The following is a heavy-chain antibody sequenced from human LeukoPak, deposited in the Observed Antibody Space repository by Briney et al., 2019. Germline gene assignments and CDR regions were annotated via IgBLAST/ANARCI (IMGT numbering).Heavy chain of an antibody. CDR1: GCTFIGYY. D-gene: IGHD3-9*01. V-gene: IGHV1-2*02. CDR2: INTNSGGT. Sequence: ASVKVSCKASGCTFIGYYMQWVRQAPGQGLEWMGWINTNSGGTNYAQKLQGRVTMTRDTSISTAYMELSRLRSDDKAVYYCARGTDYDILTGYGYWGQGTLVTVSS. CDR3: ARGTDYDILTGYGY. J-gene: IGHJ4*02.